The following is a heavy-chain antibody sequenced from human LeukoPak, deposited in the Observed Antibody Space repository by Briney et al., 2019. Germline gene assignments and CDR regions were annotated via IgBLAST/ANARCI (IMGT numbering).Heavy chain of an antibody. V-gene: IGHV4-59*01. CDR1: GGSISSYY. D-gene: IGHD6-13*01. CDR3: ARVGYSSSLDV. J-gene: IGHJ6*02. CDR2: IYYSGST. Sequence: SETLSLTCTVSGGSISSYYWSWIRQPPGKGLEWIGYIYYSGSTNYNPSLKSRVTISVDTSKNQFSLKLSSVTAADTAVYYCARVGYSSSLDVWGQGTTVTVSS.